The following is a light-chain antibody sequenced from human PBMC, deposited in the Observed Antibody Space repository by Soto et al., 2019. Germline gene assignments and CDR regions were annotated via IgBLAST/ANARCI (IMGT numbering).Light chain of an antibody. CDR3: YSAADNNRV. J-gene: IGLJ3*02. CDR2: KDS. V-gene: IGLV3-27*01. CDR1: VLAKKY. Sequence: SSELTQPSSVSVSPGQTARITCSGAVLAKKYARWFHQKPGQAPVLVIYKDSERPSGIPERFSGSSSGTTVTLTILGAQVEDEADYYCYSAADNNRVFGGGTKLTVL.